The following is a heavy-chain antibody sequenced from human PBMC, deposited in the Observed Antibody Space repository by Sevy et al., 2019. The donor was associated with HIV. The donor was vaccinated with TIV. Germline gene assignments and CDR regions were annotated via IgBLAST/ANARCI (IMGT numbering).Heavy chain of an antibody. V-gene: IGHV3-72*01. J-gene: IGHJ4*02. Sequence: GGSLRLSCAASGFTFSDNYMDWVRQAPGKGLEWVGRTRNKANSYTTEYAASVKGRFTISRDDSKNSLYLQMNSLKTEDTAVYYCARGHYDFWSGYLDYWGQGTLVTVSS. CDR2: TRNKANSYTT. CDR1: GFTFSDNY. D-gene: IGHD3-3*01. CDR3: ARGHYDFWSGYLDY.